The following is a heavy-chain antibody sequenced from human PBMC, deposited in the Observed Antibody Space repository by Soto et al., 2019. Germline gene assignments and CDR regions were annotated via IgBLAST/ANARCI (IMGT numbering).Heavy chain of an antibody. CDR2: ISGSGGST. CDR1: GFTFSSYA. J-gene: IGHJ4*02. V-gene: IGHV3-23*01. Sequence: GGSLRLSCAVSGFTFSSYAMSWVRQAPGKGLEWVSAISGSGGSTYYADSVKGRFTISRDNSKNTLYLQMNSLRAEDTAVYYCAKAVWFGELFPYYFDYWGQGTLVTVSS. D-gene: IGHD3-10*01. CDR3: AKAVWFGELFPYYFDY.